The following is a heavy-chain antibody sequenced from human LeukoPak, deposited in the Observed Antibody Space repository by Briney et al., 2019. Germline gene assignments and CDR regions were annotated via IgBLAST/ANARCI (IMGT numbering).Heavy chain of an antibody. Sequence: GGSLRLSCAASGFTFSSYAMSWVRQSPGKGLEWVSAISGSGGSTYYADSVKGRFTISRDNSKNTLYLQMNSLRAEDTAVYYCAKGSSGYDYYFDYWGQGTLVTVSS. J-gene: IGHJ4*02. V-gene: IGHV3-23*01. D-gene: IGHD5-12*01. CDR3: AKGSSGYDYYFDY. CDR1: GFTFSSYA. CDR2: ISGSGGST.